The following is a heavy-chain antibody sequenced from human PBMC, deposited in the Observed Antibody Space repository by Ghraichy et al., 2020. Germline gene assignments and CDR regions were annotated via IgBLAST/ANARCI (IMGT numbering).Heavy chain of an antibody. CDR3: ARGGRGYSYGPNSFFDY. CDR2: IKQDGSEK. J-gene: IGHJ4*02. Sequence: GGSLRLSCAASGFTFSSYWMSWVRQAPGKGLEWVANIKQDGSEKYYVDSVKGRFTISRDNAKNSLYLQMNSLRAEDTAVYYCARGGRGYSYGPNSFFDYWGQGTLVTVSS. CDR1: GFTFSSYW. D-gene: IGHD5-18*01. V-gene: IGHV3-7*03.